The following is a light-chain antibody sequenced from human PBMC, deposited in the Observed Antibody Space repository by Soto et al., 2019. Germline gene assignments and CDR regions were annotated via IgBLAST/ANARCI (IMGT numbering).Light chain of an antibody. Sequence: EIVMTQSPATLSVSPGERATLSCRASQSVSYNLAWYQQRPGQAPRLLIYGASTRATAIPARFSGSGSGTEFTLTISSLQSEDFAVYYCQYSSNWSRTFGQGTKVEIK. CDR3: QYSSNWSRT. CDR2: GAS. V-gene: IGKV3-15*01. J-gene: IGKJ1*01. CDR1: QSVSYN.